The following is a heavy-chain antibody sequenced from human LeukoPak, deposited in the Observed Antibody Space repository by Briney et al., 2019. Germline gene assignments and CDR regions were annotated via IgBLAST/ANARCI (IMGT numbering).Heavy chain of an antibody. Sequence: SETLSLTCTVSGDSFGVYSWSWIRQPPGRSLEWIGYIFHSGSEIYNPSLKSRVTMSLDTSTSQFSLRLSSVTTADTAVYYCARSGRGLATRFDPWGQGILVTVSS. J-gene: IGHJ5*02. CDR3: ARSGRGLATRFDP. CDR2: IFHSGSE. V-gene: IGHV4-59*13. D-gene: IGHD1-26*01. CDR1: GDSFGVYS.